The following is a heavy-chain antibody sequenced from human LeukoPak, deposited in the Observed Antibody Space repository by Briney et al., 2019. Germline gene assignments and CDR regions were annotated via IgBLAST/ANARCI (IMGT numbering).Heavy chain of an antibody. D-gene: IGHD6-13*01. CDR2: INPNSGGT. CDR1: GYTFTGYY. CDR3: ARVGIEDLRIAAAGTGYYYGMDV. Sequence: ASVKVSCKASGYTFTGYYTHWVRQAPGQGLEWMGWINPNSGGTNYAQKFQGRVTMTRDTSISTAYMELSRLRSDDTAVYYCARVGIEDLRIAAAGTGYYYGMDVWGQGTTVTVSS. V-gene: IGHV1-2*02. J-gene: IGHJ6*02.